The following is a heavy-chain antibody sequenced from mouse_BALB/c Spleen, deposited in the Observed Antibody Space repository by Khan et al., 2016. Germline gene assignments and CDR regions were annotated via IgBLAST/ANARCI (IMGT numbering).Heavy chain of an antibody. Sequence: QVQLQQSGAELVRPGSSVKISCKASGYVFSSYWMNWVKQRPGQGLEWIGQIYPGDGDTNYNGKFKGKATLTVDNSSSTAYMQLSRLTSEDAAVYFCVRDGEGDYWGQGTSLTVSS. CDR1: GYVFSSYW. CDR2: IYPGDGDT. CDR3: VRDGEGDY. J-gene: IGHJ2*03. V-gene: IGHV1-80*01.